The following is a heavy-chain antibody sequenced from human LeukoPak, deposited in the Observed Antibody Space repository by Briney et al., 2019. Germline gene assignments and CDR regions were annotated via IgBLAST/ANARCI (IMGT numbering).Heavy chain of an antibody. CDR2: INTNTGNP. CDR1: GYTFTSYA. Sequence: ASVKVSCKASGYTFTSYAMNWVRQAPGQGLEWMGWINTNTGNPTYAQGFTGRFIFSLDTSVSTAYLQISSLEAEDTAVYYCARGWARFGGYSYGESDPWGQGTLVTVSS. D-gene: IGHD5-18*01. J-gene: IGHJ5*02. V-gene: IGHV7-4-1*02. CDR3: ARGWARFGGYSYGESDP.